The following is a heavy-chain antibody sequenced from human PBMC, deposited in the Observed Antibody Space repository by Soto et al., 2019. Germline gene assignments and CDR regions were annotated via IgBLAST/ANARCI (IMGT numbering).Heavy chain of an antibody. Sequence: QPGGSLRLSCAASGFTFSSHAMSWVRQAPGKGLEWVSTISGSAYSTYYADSVKGRFTISRDNSKNTLYLQMNSLRAEDTALYYCAKGKLGYCSGGSCYYNGLDVWGQGTTVTVSS. CDR1: GFTFSSHA. J-gene: IGHJ6*02. CDR2: ISGSAYST. CDR3: AKGKLGYCSGGSCYYNGLDV. V-gene: IGHV3-23*01. D-gene: IGHD2-15*01.